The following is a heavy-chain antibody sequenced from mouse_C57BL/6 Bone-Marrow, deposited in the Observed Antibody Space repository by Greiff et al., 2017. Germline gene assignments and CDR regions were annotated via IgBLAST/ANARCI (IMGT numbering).Heavy chain of an antibody. V-gene: IGHV14-2*01. Sequence: EVQLQQSGAELVKPGASVKLSCTASGFNINDYYMHWVKQRTEQGLEWIGRIDPEDGETKYATKFQGTATITADTSSNTAYLQLSSLTSEDTAVDYCARDYGSPYWGQGTTLTVSS. CDR2: IDPEDGET. CDR1: GFNINDYY. J-gene: IGHJ2*01. D-gene: IGHD1-1*01. CDR3: ARDYGSPY.